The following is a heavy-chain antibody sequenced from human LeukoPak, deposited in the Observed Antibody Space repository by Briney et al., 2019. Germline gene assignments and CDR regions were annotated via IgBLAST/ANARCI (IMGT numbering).Heavy chain of an antibody. CDR2: MNPSSGNT. D-gene: IGHD3-16*01. CDR1: GYTFSSYD. V-gene: IGHV1-8*01. Sequence: ASVKVSCKASGYTFSSYDVNWVRQATGQGLEWMGWMNPSSGNTGYAQKFQGRVTIIRNTSISTAYMELGSLRSEDTAVYYCARAAGGTRNYYMDVWAKGTTVTVSS. J-gene: IGHJ6*03. CDR3: ARAAGGTRNYYMDV.